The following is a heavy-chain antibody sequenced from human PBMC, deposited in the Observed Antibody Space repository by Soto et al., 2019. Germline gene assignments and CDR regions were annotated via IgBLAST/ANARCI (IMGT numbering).Heavy chain of an antibody. CDR1: GYTFTDYY. V-gene: IGHV1-2*04. J-gene: IGHJ1*01. CDR2: MNPNSGDT. CDR3: AAGGVTPTALPLN. Sequence: QAQLVQSGAEVRKPGASVKVSCKASGYTFTDYYLHWVRQAPGQGLEWMGWMNPNSGDTHSAQKFTGWVTMTRDRSISTAYMELNMLTSDDTAAYYCAAGGVTPTALPLNWGQGTLVTVSS. D-gene: IGHD3-16*01.